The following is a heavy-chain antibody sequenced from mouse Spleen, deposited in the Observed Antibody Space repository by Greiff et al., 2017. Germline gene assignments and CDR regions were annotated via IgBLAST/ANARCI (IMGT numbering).Heavy chain of an antibody. D-gene: IGHD2-14*01. CDR1: GYTFTDYN. V-gene: IGHV1-22*01. J-gene: IGHJ1*01. CDR2: INPNNGGT. Sequence: VQLQQSGPELVKPGASVKMSCKASGYTFTDYNMHWVKQSPGKSLEWIGYINPNNGGTSYNQKFKGKATLTVNKSSSTAYMELRSLTSEDSAVYYCARGGYRYRYFDVWGAGTTVTVSS. CDR3: ARGGYRYRYFDV.